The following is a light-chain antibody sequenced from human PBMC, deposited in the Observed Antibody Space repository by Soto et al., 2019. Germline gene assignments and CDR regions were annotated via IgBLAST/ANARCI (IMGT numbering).Light chain of an antibody. CDR3: ATWDDSLNGYV. CDR2: TNN. Sequence: QSVLTQPPSASGTPGQRITISCSGSGSNIGSNSVTWYQQLPRTAPKLLIYTNNQRPSGVPDRFSGSKSGTSASLVISGLQSGDEADYYCATWDDSLNGYVFGTGTQLTVL. J-gene: IGLJ1*01. V-gene: IGLV1-44*01. CDR1: GSNIGSNS.